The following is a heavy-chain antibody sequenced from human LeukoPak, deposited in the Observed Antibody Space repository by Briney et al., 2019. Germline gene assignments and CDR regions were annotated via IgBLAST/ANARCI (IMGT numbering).Heavy chain of an antibody. J-gene: IGHJ6*02. CDR2: ISRSGGST. V-gene: IGHV3-23*01. CDR1: GFTFSSYA. D-gene: IGHD3-3*01. Sequence: GGSLRLSCAASGFTFSSYAMSWVRQAPGKGLEWVSAISRSGGSTYSADSVKGRFTISRDTSKSTLYLQMNSLRAEDTAVYYCAAAYFGVDQYYYGMDVWGQGTTVTVSS. CDR3: AAAYFGVDQYYYGMDV.